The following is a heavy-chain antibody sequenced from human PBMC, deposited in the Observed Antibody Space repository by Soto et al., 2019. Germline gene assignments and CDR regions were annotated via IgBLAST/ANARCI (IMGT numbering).Heavy chain of an antibody. J-gene: IGHJ5*02. CDR1: GGTFSSYA. V-gene: IGHV1-69*13. D-gene: IGHD2-15*01. Sequence: SVKVSCKASGGTFSSYAISWVRQAPGQGLEWMGGIIPIFGTANYAQKFQGRVTITADESTSTAYMELSSLRSEDTAVYYCAREGCSGGSCPSLQWFDPWGQGTLVTVSS. CDR2: IIPIFGTA. CDR3: AREGCSGGSCPSLQWFDP.